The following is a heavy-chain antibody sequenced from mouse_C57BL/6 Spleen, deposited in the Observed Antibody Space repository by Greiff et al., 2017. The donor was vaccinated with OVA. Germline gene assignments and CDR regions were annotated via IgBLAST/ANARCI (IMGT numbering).Heavy chain of an antibody. J-gene: IGHJ1*03. CDR3: ARGGSSEYFDV. CDR1: GYTFTSYW. CDR2: IDPSDSYT. Sequence: QVQLQQPGAELVMPGASVKLSCKASGYTFTSYWMHWVKQRPGQGLEWIGEIDPSDSYTNYNQKFKGKSTLTVDKSSSTAYMQLSSLTSEDSAVYYCARGGSSEYFDVWGTGTTVTVSS. D-gene: IGHD1-1*01. V-gene: IGHV1-69*01.